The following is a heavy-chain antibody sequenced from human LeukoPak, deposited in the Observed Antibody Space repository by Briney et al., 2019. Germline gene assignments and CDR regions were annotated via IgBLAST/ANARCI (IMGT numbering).Heavy chain of an antibody. CDR2: ISLNNGNA. CDR3: QRVTIFGVVIDFDY. Sequence: ASVKVSCKASGYAFDYYGITWVRQAPGQGLEWVGWISLNNGNAHYTKYAQKFQGRVTLTADTSTATAYMELRGLRSDDTAVYYCQRVTIFGVVIDFDYWGQGTLVAVSS. CDR1: GYAFDYYG. V-gene: IGHV1-18*01. D-gene: IGHD3-3*01. J-gene: IGHJ4*02.